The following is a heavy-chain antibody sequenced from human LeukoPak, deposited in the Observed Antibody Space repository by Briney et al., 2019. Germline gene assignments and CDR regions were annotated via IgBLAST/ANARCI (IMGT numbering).Heavy chain of an antibody. CDR1: GFTFRNYW. CDR3: ARGTTGY. D-gene: IGHD1-1*01. V-gene: IGHV3-7*01. J-gene: IGHJ4*02. CDR2: IKEDGSEK. Sequence: PGGSLRLSCAASGFTFRNYWMSWVRQAPGKGPEWLANIKEDGSEKYYVDSVKGRFTISRDNAENSLYLQMNSLRAEDTAVYYCARGTTGYWGQGTLATVSS.